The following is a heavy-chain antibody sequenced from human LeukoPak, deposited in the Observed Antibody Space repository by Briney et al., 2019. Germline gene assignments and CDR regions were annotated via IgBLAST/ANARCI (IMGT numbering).Heavy chain of an antibody. CDR1: GFTFSSYW. Sequence: PGGTLRLSCEASGFTFSSYWMSWVRQAPGKGLEWVATIKEDGGENFYVDSVKGRFTISRDNAKNSLYLQMNSLRAEDTSVYYCASIALGDTWGQGTLVTVSS. J-gene: IGHJ5*02. CDR3: ASIALGDT. V-gene: IGHV3-7*01. CDR2: IKEDGGEN. D-gene: IGHD7-27*01.